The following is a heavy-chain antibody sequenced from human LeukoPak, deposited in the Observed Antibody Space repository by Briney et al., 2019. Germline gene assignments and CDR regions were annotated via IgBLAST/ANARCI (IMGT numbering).Heavy chain of an antibody. D-gene: IGHD3-3*01. CDR1: GFTFSSYW. CDR2: IKQDGSEK. V-gene: IGHV3-7*01. Sequence: TGGSLRLSCAASGFTFSSYWMSWVRQAPGKGLEWVANIKQDGSEKYYVDSVKGRFTISRDNAKNSLYLQMNSLRAEDTAVYYCARKPDVLRFLEWLDYYYYMDVWGKGTTVTVSS. J-gene: IGHJ6*03. CDR3: ARKPDVLRFLEWLDYYYYMDV.